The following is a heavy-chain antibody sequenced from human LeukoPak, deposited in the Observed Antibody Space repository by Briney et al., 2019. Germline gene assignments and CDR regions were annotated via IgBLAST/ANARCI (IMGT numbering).Heavy chain of an antibody. CDR2: IRSKANSYAT. Sequence: GGALRLSCAASGFTFSGSAMHWCRQASGKGLEWVGRIRSKANSYATAYAASVKGRFTISRDDSKNTAYLQMNSLKTEDTAVYYCTRLFYDSNGYYNYYGMDVWGQGTTVTVSS. V-gene: IGHV3-73*01. D-gene: IGHD3-22*01. CDR3: TRLFYDSNGYYNYYGMDV. CDR1: GFTFSGSA. J-gene: IGHJ6*02.